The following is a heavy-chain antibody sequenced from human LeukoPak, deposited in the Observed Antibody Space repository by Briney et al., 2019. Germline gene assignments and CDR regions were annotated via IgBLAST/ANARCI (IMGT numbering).Heavy chain of an antibody. CDR2: INGDGSDT. Sequence: GGSLRLSCSASGLSFSDYWMHWVRQVPGKGLMWVSRINGDGSDTTYADSVKGRFTISRDNAKNTLYLQMNSLRAEDSAVYYCATFLRLWGNGGFDLWGRGTLVTVSS. CDR3: ATFLRLWGNGGFDL. CDR1: GLSFSDYW. D-gene: IGHD3-16*01. V-gene: IGHV3-74*01. J-gene: IGHJ3*01.